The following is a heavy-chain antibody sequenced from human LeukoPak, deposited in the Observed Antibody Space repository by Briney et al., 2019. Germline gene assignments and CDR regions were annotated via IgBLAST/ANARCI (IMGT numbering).Heavy chain of an antibody. V-gene: IGHV5-51*01. D-gene: IGHD6-19*01. CDR1: GYSFTTCW. CDR2: IYPGDSDT. CDR3: ARLKYSSGLLNAFDI. J-gene: IGHJ3*02. Sequence: GESLKISCLASGYSFTTCWIAWVRQMPGKGLEWMGIIYPGDSDTRYSPSFQGQVTISADKSISTAYLQRSSLKASDTAMYYCARLKYSSGLLNAFDIWGQGTMVTVSS.